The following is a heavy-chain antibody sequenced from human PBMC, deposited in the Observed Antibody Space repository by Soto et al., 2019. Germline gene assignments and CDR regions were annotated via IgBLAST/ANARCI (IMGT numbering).Heavy chain of an antibody. CDR1: GYTLTELS. CDR3: ATDYYGSGSYFNSNYYYYYMDV. J-gene: IGHJ6*03. CDR2: FDPEDGET. Sequence: ASVKVSCKVSGYTLTELSMHWMRQAPGKGLEWMGGFDPEDGETIYAQKFQGRVTMTEDTSTDTAYMELSSLRSEDTAVYYCATDYYGSGSYFNSNYYYYYMDVWGKGTTVTVSS. D-gene: IGHD3-10*01. V-gene: IGHV1-24*01.